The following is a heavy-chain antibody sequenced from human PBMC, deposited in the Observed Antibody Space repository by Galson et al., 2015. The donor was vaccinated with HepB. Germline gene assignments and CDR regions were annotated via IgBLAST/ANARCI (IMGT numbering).Heavy chain of an antibody. CDR3: ARVSEQLDLYNWFDP. J-gene: IGHJ5*01. CDR2: ISYDGSNK. CDR1: GFTFSSYA. V-gene: IGHV3-30-3*01. D-gene: IGHD6-13*01. Sequence: SLRLSCAASGFTFSSYAMHWVRQAPGKGLEWVAVISYDGSNKYYADSVKGRFTISRDNSKNTLYLQMNSLRAEDTAVYYCARVSEQLDLYNWFDPWGQGTTVTVSS.